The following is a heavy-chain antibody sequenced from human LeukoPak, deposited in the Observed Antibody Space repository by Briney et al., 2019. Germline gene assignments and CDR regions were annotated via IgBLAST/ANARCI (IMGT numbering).Heavy chain of an antibody. CDR2: INSDGIIT. V-gene: IGHV3-74*01. CDR1: GFTFSSYW. D-gene: IGHD5-12*01. Sequence: GGSLRLSCAASGFTFSSYWMHWVRQAPGKGLMWVSRINSDGIITNYADSVKGRFTTSRDNAKNTLCLQMNSLRAEDTAVYYCARVRATFSPHFDNWGQGTLVTVSS. CDR3: ARVRATFSPHFDN. J-gene: IGHJ4*02.